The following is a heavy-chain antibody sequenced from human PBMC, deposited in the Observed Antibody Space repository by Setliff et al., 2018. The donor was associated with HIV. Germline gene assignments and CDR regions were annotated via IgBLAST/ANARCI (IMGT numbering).Heavy chain of an antibody. CDR2: LFYGGST. CDR1: GYSISSGYY. D-gene: IGHD3-22*01. V-gene: IGHV4-38-2*01. J-gene: IGHJ4*02. CDR3: ARFDDNGYWVDL. Sequence: SETLSLTCAVSGYSISSGYYWGWIRQPPGKGLEWIGSLFYGGSTHYTPSLESRVSISVDTSKNQFSLRLSSVTAADTAVYYCARFDDNGYWVDLWGQGTLVTVSS.